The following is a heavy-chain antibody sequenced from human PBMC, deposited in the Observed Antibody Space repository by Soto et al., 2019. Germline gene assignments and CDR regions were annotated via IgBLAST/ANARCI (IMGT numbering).Heavy chain of an antibody. J-gene: IGHJ4*02. Sequence: GESLKISCKASGYGFSSSWIAWVRQSPGKGLEWMGIIYPGDSDTRYSPSFQGQVTISADKSISTAYLQWSSLKASDTAMYYCARPSTTGWSGTLDYCGQGTLVTVSS. V-gene: IGHV5-51*01. CDR3: ARPSTTGWSGTLDY. CDR1: GYGFSSSW. CDR2: IYPGDSDT. D-gene: IGHD2-2*01.